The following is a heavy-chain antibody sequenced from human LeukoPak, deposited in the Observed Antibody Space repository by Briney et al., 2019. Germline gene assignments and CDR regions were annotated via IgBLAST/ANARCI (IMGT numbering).Heavy chain of an antibody. CDR1: GFTVSAYA. Sequence: GVSLRLSCAASGFTVSAYAMAWVRQAPGKGLEWVSTIYDDNTYYADSVKGRFAISTDNSKNTLYLQMNSLRAEDTAVYYCAKDRDAGGYWGQGTLVTVSS. D-gene: IGHD3-16*01. CDR2: IYDDNT. J-gene: IGHJ4*02. CDR3: AKDRDAGGY. V-gene: IGHV3-23*01.